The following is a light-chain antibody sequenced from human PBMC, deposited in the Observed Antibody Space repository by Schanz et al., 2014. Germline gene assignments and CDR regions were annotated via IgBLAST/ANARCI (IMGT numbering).Light chain of an antibody. CDR3: QQYNNWPPMYT. CDR2: DAS. V-gene: IGKV3-15*01. CDR1: QSVSSY. J-gene: IGKJ2*01. Sequence: VLTQSPGTLSLSPGERATLSCRASQSVSSYLAWYQQKPGQAPRLLIYDASNRASGIPARFSGSGSGTDFTLTISSLQSEDFAVYYCQQYNNWPPMYTFGQGTKLEIK.